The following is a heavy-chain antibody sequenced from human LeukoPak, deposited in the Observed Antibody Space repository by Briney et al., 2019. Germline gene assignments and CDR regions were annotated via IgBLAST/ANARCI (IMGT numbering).Heavy chain of an antibody. Sequence: PSETLSLTCTVSGGSISSYYWSWIRQPPGKGLQWIGDISYSGSTKYNPTLKSRATISADTSKNQFSLKVTSVTAADTAVYYCAREARGSNGYYYNFWGQGSLVTVSS. V-gene: IGHV4-59*01. CDR3: AREARGSNGYYYNF. CDR2: ISYSGST. D-gene: IGHD3-22*01. J-gene: IGHJ4*02. CDR1: GGSISSYY.